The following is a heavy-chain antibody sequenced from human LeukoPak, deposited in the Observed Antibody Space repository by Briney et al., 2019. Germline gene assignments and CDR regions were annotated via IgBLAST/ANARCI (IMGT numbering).Heavy chain of an antibody. D-gene: IGHD2-2*01. CDR2: INPYSGST. V-gene: IGHV1-2*06. CDR3: AITRGYCSSTNCLDY. J-gene: IGHJ4*02. CDR1: GYTFTGYY. Sequence: GASVKVSCKASGYTFTGYYLHWVRQAPGQGLEWMGRINPYSGSTNYVQKFQGRVTMTRDTSISTAYMELSRLRSDDTAVYYCAITRGYCSSTNCLDYWGQGTLVTVSS.